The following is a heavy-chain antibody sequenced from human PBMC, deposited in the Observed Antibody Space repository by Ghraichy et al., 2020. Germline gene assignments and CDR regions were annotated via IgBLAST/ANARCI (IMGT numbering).Heavy chain of an antibody. V-gene: IGHV4-39*07. D-gene: IGHD4-23*01. J-gene: IGHJ6*02. CDR1: GVSISSSSHY. CDR3: ARERWYATPSMDV. Sequence: SETLSLTCTVFGVSISSSSHYWGWIRQPPGKGLEWIGSIHYSGNTYYIPSLKSRVTISVDTPKNQFSLKLSSVTAADTAVYYCARERWYATPSMDVWGQGTAVTVSS. CDR2: IHYSGNT.